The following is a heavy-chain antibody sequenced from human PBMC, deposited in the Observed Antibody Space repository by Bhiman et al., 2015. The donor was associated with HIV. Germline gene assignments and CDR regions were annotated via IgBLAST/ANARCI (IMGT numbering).Heavy chain of an antibody. CDR1: GFTFSSYA. J-gene: IGHJ4*02. D-gene: IGHD2-2*02. CDR2: ISGSGGST. Sequence: EVQLLESGGGLVQPGGSLRLSCAASGFTFSSYAMSWVRQAPGKGLEWVSAISGSGGSTYYADSVKGRFTISRDNSKNTLYLQMNSLRAEDTAVYYCAKASPYCSSTSCYTDYWGQGTLVTVSS. V-gene: IGHV3-23*01. CDR3: AKASPYCSSTSCYTDY.